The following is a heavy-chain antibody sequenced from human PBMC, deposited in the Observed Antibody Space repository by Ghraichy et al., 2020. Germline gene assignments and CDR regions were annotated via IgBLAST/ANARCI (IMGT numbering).Heavy chain of an antibody. J-gene: IGHJ6*02. D-gene: IGHD4-17*01. Sequence: KLSCAASGFTFSSYVMHWARQAPGKGLEWVAVISYDAGNKYHADSVKGRFTISRDNSKNTLYLEMNSLRAEDTAVYYCAKDYYGDYDSYYYAMDVWGQGTTVTVSS. CDR3: AKDYYGDYDSYYYAMDV. CDR2: ISYDAGNK. CDR1: GFTFSSYV. V-gene: IGHV3-30*18.